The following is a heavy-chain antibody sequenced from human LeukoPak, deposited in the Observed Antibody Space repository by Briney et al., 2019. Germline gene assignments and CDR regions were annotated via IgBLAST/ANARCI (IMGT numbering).Heavy chain of an antibody. Sequence: PGRSLRLSCATSGFTFHDSAMHWVRQTPGKGLEWVSAISGSGGSTYYADSVKGRFTISRDNSKNTLYLQMNSLRAEDTAVYYCAKDSKWSHFDYWGQGTLVTVSS. CDR1: GFTFHDSA. V-gene: IGHV3-23*01. CDR2: ISGSGGST. D-gene: IGHD2-15*01. CDR3: AKDSKWSHFDY. J-gene: IGHJ4*02.